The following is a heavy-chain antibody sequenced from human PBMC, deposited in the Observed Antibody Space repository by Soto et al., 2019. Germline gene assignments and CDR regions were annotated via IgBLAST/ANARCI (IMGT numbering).Heavy chain of an antibody. Sequence: EVQLLESGGGLVQPGGSLRLSCAASGFTFSSYAMSWVRQAPGKGLEWVSAISGSGGSTYYADSVKGRFTISRDNSKNALYLQMNSLRAEDTAVYYCAKEGGGYSGYDSTFDYWGQVTLVTVSS. D-gene: IGHD5-12*01. CDR1: GFTFSSYA. CDR2: ISGSGGST. CDR3: AKEGGGYSGYDSTFDY. J-gene: IGHJ4*02. V-gene: IGHV3-23*01.